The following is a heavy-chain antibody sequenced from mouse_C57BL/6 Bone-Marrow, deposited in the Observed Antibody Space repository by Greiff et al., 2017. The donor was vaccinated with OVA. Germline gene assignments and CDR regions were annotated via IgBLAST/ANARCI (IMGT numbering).Heavy chain of an antibody. J-gene: IGHJ3*01. CDR3: ARKGYYGSRSWFAY. Sequence: EVQLQQSGGGLVKPGGSLKLSCAASGFTFSDYGMHWVRQAPAKGLEWVAYISSGSSTIYYADTVKGRFTISRDNAKNTLFLQMTSLRSEDTAMYYCARKGYYGSRSWFAYWGQGTLVTVSA. CDR1: GFTFSDYG. D-gene: IGHD1-1*01. V-gene: IGHV5-17*01. CDR2: ISSGSSTI.